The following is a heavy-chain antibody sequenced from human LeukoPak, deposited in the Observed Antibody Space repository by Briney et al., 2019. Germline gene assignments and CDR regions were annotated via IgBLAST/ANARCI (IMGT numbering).Heavy chain of an antibody. D-gene: IGHD7-27*01. CDR3: TTLVANWDFDY. Sequence: GGSLRLSCAASGFTLSNAWMSWVRQAPGKGLEWVGRIKSKTDGGTTDYAAPVKGRFTISRDDSKNTLYLQMNSLKTEDTAVYYCTTLVANWDFDYWGQGTLVTVSS. CDR2: IKSKTDGGTT. CDR1: GFTLSNAW. V-gene: IGHV3-15*01. J-gene: IGHJ4*02.